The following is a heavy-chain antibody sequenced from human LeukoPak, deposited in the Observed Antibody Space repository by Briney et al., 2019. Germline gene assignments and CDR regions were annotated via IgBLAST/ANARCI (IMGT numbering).Heavy chain of an antibody. CDR1: GGTFSSYA. J-gene: IGHJ4*02. D-gene: IGHD5-12*01. CDR2: IIPIFGTA. CDR3: ARDGVWEWLPKYCFDY. V-gene: IGHV1-69*13. Sequence: ASVKVSCKASGGTFSSYAISWVRQAPGQGLEWMGGIIPIFGTANYAQKFQGRVTITADESTSTAYMELSSLRSEDTAVYYCARDGVWEWLPKYCFDYWGQGTLVTVSS.